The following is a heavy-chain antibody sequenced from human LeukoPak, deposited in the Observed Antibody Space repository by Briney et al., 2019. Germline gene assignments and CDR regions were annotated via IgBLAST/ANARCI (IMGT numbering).Heavy chain of an antibody. CDR3: AKDHVGLGPLWFGELLGGGRDY. CDR2: IRYDGSNK. Sequence: PGGSLRLSCAASGFTFSSYGMHWVRQAPGKGLEWVAFIRYDGSNKYYADSVKGRFTISRDNSKNTLYLQMNSLRAEDTAVYYCAKDHVGLGPLWFGELLGGGRDYWGQGTLVTVSS. J-gene: IGHJ4*02. D-gene: IGHD3-10*01. CDR1: GFTFSSYG. V-gene: IGHV3-30*02.